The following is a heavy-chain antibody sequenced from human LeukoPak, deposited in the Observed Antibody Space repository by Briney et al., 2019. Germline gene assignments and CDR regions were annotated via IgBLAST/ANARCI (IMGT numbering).Heavy chain of an antibody. CDR3: ARGGYQASSGYYGGYYYYYMDV. V-gene: IGHV4-59*01. J-gene: IGHJ6*03. CDR2: IYYSGST. CDR1: GGSISTYY. D-gene: IGHD3-22*01. Sequence: AETLSLTCTVSGGSISTYYWSWIRQPPGRGLEWIGYIYYSGSTNYNPSLKSRVTISVDTSENQFSLKLTSVTAADTAVYYCARGGYQASSGYYGGYYYYYMDVWGKGTTVTVSS.